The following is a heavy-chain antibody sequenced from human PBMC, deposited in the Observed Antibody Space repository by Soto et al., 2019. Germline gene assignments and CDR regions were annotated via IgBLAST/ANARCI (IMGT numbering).Heavy chain of an antibody. Sequence: GASVKVSCKASGYTFTSYGISWVRQAPGQGLEWMGWISAYNGNTNYAQKLQGRVTMTTDTSTSTAYMELRSLRSEDTAVYYCATSIYVDTAMVDSYYYGMDVWGQGTTVTVSS. J-gene: IGHJ6*02. D-gene: IGHD5-18*01. V-gene: IGHV1-18*04. CDR3: ATSIYVDTAMVDSYYYGMDV. CDR1: GYTFTSYG. CDR2: ISAYNGNT.